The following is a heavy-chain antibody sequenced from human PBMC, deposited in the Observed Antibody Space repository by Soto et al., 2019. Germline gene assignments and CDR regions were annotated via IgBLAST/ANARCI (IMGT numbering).Heavy chain of an antibody. CDR2: ISGSGGST. J-gene: IGHJ6*02. CDR3: ARITMVRGVIGRHGMDV. CDR1: GFTFSSYA. V-gene: IGHV3-23*01. D-gene: IGHD3-10*01. Sequence: GGSLRLSCAASGFTFSSYAMSWVRQAPGKGLEWVSAISGSGGSTYYADSVKGRFTISRDNSKNTLYLQMNSLRAEDTAVYYCARITMVRGVIGRHGMDVWGQGTTVTVSS.